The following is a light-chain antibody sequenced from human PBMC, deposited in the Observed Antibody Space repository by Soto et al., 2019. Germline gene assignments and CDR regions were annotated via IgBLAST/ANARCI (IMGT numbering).Light chain of an antibody. CDR2: DAS. V-gene: IGKV1-27*01. J-gene: IGKJ3*01. CDR1: QTISSW. CDR3: QKYNGAFT. Sequence: DIQMTQSPSTLSASVGDRVTITCRASQTISSWLAWYQQKPAKGPKLLIYDASTLQSGVPPRFSGSGSGTDFTLTIGSLQPEDVGTYYCQKYNGAFTSCPGTKVDI.